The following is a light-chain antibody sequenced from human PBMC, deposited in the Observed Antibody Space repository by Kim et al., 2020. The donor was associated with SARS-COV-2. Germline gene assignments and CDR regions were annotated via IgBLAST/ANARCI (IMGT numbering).Light chain of an antibody. CDR2: TAS. V-gene: IGKV1-39*01. CDR1: QDISRY. Sequence: DIKMTQSPSSLSASVGDRVTITCRASQDISRYLNWYQQKPGKAPKLLIYTASSLQSGVPSRFTGSGSETDFTLTISSLQPEDFATYYCQQTYSASRTFGQGTKVDIQ. CDR3: QQTYSASRT. J-gene: IGKJ1*01.